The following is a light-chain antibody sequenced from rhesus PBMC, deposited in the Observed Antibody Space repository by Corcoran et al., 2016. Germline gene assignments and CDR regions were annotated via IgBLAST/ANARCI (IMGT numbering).Light chain of an antibody. CDR3: QQYNSDPWT. Sequence: DIQMTQSSSSLSASVGDRVTITCRASQGISSYLAWYQQKPGKAPKPLIYYASNLESGGPSSISGSGSGTEFTLTISSLQPEYCATYYFQQYNSDPWTFGQGTKVEIK. J-gene: IGKJ1*01. CDR1: QGISSY. V-gene: IGKV1-37*01. CDR2: YAS.